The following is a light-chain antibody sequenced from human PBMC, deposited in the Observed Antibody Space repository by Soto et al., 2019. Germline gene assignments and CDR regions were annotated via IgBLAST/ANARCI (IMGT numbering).Light chain of an antibody. Sequence: QSVLTQPPSASGTPGQRVTISCSGSSSNIGGNTVNWYQQLPGTAPKLLIYSNNQRPSGVPDRFSGSKSGTSASLAISGLQSEDEADFYCAAWDDSLNVPVYVFGTGTKLTVL. J-gene: IGLJ1*01. CDR1: SSNIGGNT. V-gene: IGLV1-44*01. CDR3: AAWDDSLNVPVYV. CDR2: SNN.